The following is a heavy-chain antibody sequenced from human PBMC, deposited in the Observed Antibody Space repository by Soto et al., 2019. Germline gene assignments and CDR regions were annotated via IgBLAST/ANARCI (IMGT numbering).Heavy chain of an antibody. CDR3: ARGTAAAGIPPPGPFDP. V-gene: IGHV4-59*01. CDR1: GGSISSYY. J-gene: IGHJ5*02. D-gene: IGHD6-13*01. CDR2: IYYSGST. Sequence: SETLSLTCTVSGGSISSYYWSWIRQPPGKGLEWIGYIYYSGSTNYNPSLKSRVTISVDTSKNQFSLKLSSVTAADTAVYYCARGTAAAGIPPPGPFDPWGQGTLVTVSA.